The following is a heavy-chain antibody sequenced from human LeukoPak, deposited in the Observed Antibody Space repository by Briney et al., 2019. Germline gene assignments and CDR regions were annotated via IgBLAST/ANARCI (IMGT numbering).Heavy chain of an antibody. D-gene: IGHD1-26*01. CDR3: ARGGFRWEPRKFDY. V-gene: IGHV1-2*02. Sequence: ASVKVSCKVSGYTLTELSMHWVRQAPGQGLEWMGWINPNSGGTNYAQKFQGRVTMTRDTSISTAYMELSRLRSDDTAVYYCARGGFRWEPRKFDYWGQGTLVTVSS. CDR1: GYTLTELS. J-gene: IGHJ4*02. CDR2: INPNSGGT.